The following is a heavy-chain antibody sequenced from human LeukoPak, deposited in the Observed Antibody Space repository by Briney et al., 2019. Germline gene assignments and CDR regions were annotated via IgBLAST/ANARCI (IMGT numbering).Heavy chain of an antibody. V-gene: IGHV4-59*08. D-gene: IGHD6-13*01. CDR2: IYYTGNT. CDR1: GGSISFYY. Sequence: SETLSLTCSVSGGSISFYYWNWIRQPPGKGLEWIGYIYYTGNTNYSPSLKSRVTMSVDTSKHQFSLKLASVTAADTAVYYCARRGRAAAADFDYWGQGTLVTVSS. J-gene: IGHJ4*02. CDR3: ARRGRAAAADFDY.